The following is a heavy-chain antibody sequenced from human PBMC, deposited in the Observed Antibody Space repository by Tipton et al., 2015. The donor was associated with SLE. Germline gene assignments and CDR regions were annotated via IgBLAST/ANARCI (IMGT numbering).Heavy chain of an antibody. J-gene: IGHJ6*02. CDR3: AGEWALTTVTTGSYGMDV. D-gene: IGHD4-11*01. CDR1: GGLLSSHF. V-gene: IGHV4-59*11. CDR2: IYYSGST. Sequence: TLSLTCTVSGGLLSSHFWNWIRQPPGKGLEWIGYIYYSGSTNYNPSLKSRVTISVDTSKNQFSLKLSSVTAADTAVYYCAGEWALTTVTTGSYGMDVWGQGTTVTVSS.